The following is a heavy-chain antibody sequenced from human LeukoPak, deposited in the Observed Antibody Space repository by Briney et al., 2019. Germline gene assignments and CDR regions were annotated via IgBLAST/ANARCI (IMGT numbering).Heavy chain of an antibody. D-gene: IGHD3-10*01. Sequence: GGSLRLSCAASGLTFSSYGMHWVRQAPGKGLEWVAVISYDGSNKYYADSVKGRFTISRDNSKNTLYLQMNSLRAEDTAVYYCAKDGSITMVRGVRFYWYFDLWGRGTLVTVSS. V-gene: IGHV3-30*18. CDR2: ISYDGSNK. J-gene: IGHJ2*01. CDR1: GLTFSSYG. CDR3: AKDGSITMVRGVRFYWYFDL.